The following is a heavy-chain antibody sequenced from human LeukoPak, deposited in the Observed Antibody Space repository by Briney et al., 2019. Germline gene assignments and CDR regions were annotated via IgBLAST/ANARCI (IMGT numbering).Heavy chain of an antibody. CDR2: IRYDGSNK. Sequence: GGSLRLSCAASGFTFSSYGMHWVRQAPGKGLEWVAFIRYDGSNKYYADSVKGRFTISRDNSKNTLYLQMNSLRAEDTAVYYCARASQLRFLSRYYMDVWGKGTTVTVSS. V-gene: IGHV3-30*02. CDR3: ARASQLRFLSRYYMDV. CDR1: GFTFSSYG. D-gene: IGHD3-3*01. J-gene: IGHJ6*03.